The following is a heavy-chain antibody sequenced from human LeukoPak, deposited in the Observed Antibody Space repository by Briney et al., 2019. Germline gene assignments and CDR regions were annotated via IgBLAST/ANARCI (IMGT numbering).Heavy chain of an antibody. CDR2: ISERGGST. CDR3: ARDSTEIVVVPAAFDY. D-gene: IGHD2-2*01. Sequence: GGSLRLSCVVSGITLSNYGMSWVRQAPGKGLEWVSGISERGGSTNYADSVKGRFTISRDNAKNSLYLQMNSLRAEDTAVYYCARDSTEIVVVPAAFDYWGQGTLVTVSS. CDR1: GITLSNYG. J-gene: IGHJ4*02. V-gene: IGHV3-23*01.